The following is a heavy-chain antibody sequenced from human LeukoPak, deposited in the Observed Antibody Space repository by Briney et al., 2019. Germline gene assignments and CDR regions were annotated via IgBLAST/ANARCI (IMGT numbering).Heavy chain of an antibody. J-gene: IGHJ4*02. Sequence: GASVKVSCKASGGTFSSYAISWVRQAPGQGLEWMGWINTNTGNPTYAQGFTGRFVFSLDTSVSTAYLQISSLKAEDTAVYYCARGSIGAPHHFDYWGQGTLVTVSS. V-gene: IGHV7-4-1*02. CDR3: ARGSIGAPHHFDY. CDR1: GGTFSSYA. CDR2: INTNTGNP. D-gene: IGHD3-10*01.